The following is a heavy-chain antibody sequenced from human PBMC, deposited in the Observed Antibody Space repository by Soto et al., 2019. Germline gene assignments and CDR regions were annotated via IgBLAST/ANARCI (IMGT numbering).Heavy chain of an antibody. Sequence: EVQLLESGGGLVQPGGSPRLSCAASGFTFTSYAMSWVRQAPGKGLEGVSAIGGSGGSTYYADSVRGRFTISRDNSKNTLYLQMHSLRAEDTAVYYCEKGFGDSVTYFNCWGQGTLVTVSS. CDR1: GFTFTSYA. V-gene: IGHV3-23*01. CDR3: EKGFGDSVTYFNC. D-gene: IGHD4-17*01. CDR2: IGGSGGST. J-gene: IGHJ4*02.